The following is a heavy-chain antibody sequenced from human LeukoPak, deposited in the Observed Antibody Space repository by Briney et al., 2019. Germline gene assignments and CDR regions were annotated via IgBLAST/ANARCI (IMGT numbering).Heavy chain of an antibody. CDR3: ARNHGSGWYEVGYYYYYYMDV. Sequence: SETLSLTCTVSGGSISSYYWGWIRQPPGKGLEWIGYIYYSGSTNYNPSLKSRVTISVDTSKNQFSLKLSSVTAADTAVYYCARNHGSGWYEVGYYYYYYMDVWGKGTTVTVSS. J-gene: IGHJ6*03. CDR1: GGSISSYY. V-gene: IGHV4-59*01. D-gene: IGHD6-13*01. CDR2: IYYSGST.